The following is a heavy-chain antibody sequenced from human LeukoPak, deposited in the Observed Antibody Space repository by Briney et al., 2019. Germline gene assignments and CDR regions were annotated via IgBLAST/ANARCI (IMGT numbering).Heavy chain of an antibody. Sequence: SETLSLTCTVSGGSISSYYWSWIRQPPGKGPEWIGYIYYSGSTNYNPSLKSRVTISVDTSKNQFSLKLSSVTAADTAVYYCARERGLGGWYWGIDYWGQGTLVTVSS. J-gene: IGHJ4*02. CDR3: ARERGLGGWYWGIDY. D-gene: IGHD6-19*01. CDR1: GGSISSYY. V-gene: IGHV4-59*01. CDR2: IYYSGST.